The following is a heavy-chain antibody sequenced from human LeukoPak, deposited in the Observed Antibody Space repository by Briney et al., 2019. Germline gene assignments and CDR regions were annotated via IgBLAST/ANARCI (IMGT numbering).Heavy chain of an antibody. CDR2: IYPGDSDT. J-gene: IGHJ3*02. CDR3: VRLSRITMIRGVPSGAFDI. Sequence: GESLKISCQGSGNSFTFYWSGWVRQMPGKGLEWMGTIYPGDSDTRYSPSFQGQATISVDKSISTAYLQWSSLKASDTAMYYCVRLSRITMIRGVPSGAFDIWGQGTMVTVSS. V-gene: IGHV5-51*01. CDR1: GNSFTFYW. D-gene: IGHD3-10*01.